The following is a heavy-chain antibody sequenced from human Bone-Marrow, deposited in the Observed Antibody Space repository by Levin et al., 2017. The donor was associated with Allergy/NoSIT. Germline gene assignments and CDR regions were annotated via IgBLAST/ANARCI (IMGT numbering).Heavy chain of an antibody. Sequence: GESLKISCAASGFTFSSYAMHWVRQAPGKGLEWVAVISYDGSNKYYADSVKGRFTISRDNSKNTLYLQMNSLRAEDTAVYYCARFLENKRGDYYYGMDVWGQGTTVTVSS. V-gene: IGHV3-30-3*01. CDR2: ISYDGSNK. CDR1: GFTFSSYA. J-gene: IGHJ6*02. D-gene: IGHD1/OR15-1a*01. CDR3: ARFLENKRGDYYYGMDV.